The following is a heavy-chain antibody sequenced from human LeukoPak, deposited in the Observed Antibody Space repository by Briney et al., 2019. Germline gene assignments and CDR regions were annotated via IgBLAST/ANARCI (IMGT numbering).Heavy chain of an antibody. CDR2: IKQDGSEK. CDR1: GFTFSSYE. Sequence: GGSLRLSCAASGFTFSSYEMNWVRQAPGKGLEWVANIKQDGSEKYYVDSVKGRFTISRDNAKNSLYLQMNSLRAEDTAVYYCARGGHYYDSSGYPNWFDPWGQGTLVTVSS. CDR3: ARGGHYYDSSGYPNWFDP. D-gene: IGHD3-22*01. J-gene: IGHJ5*02. V-gene: IGHV3-7*01.